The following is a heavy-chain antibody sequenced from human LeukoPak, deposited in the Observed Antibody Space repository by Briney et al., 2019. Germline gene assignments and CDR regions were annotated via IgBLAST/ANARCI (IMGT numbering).Heavy chain of an antibody. V-gene: IGHV1-2*02. CDR2: INPNSGGT. CDR3: ARGSIWFGEWSGTPVRYYFDY. CDR1: GYTFTGYY. J-gene: IGHJ4*02. Sequence: ASVKVSCKASGYTFTGYYMHWVRQAPGQGLEWMGWINPNSGGTNYAQKFQGRVTMTRDTSISTAYMELSRLRSDDTAVYYCARGSIWFGEWSGTPVRYYFDYWGQGTLVTVSS. D-gene: IGHD3-10*01.